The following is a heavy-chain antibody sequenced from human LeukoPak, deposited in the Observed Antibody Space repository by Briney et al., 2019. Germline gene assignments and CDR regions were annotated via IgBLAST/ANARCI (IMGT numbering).Heavy chain of an antibody. D-gene: IGHD1-26*01. CDR3: ARDHKTWEVGAAYAFDI. Sequence: GASVKVSCTASGGTFSSYAISWVRQAPGQGLEWMGIINPSGGSTSYAQKFQGRVTMTRDTSTSTVYMELSSLRSEDTAVYYCARDHKTWEVGAAYAFDIWGQGTMVTVSS. CDR1: GGTFSSYA. CDR2: INPSGGST. J-gene: IGHJ3*02. V-gene: IGHV1-46*01.